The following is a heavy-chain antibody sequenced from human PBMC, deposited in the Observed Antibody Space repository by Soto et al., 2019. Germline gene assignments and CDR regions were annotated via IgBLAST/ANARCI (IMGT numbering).Heavy chain of an antibody. J-gene: IGHJ6*02. CDR3: ARFPYSYGFFSYYGMDV. Sequence: PGEALKVSCNGSVYSFTIYWIGWVRQMPGKGLEWMGIIDPGDSDTRYSPSFQGQVTISADKSISTAYLQWSSLKASDTAMYYCARFPYSYGFFSYYGMDVCGRGTTVTVS. D-gene: IGHD5-18*01. CDR1: VYSFTIYW. V-gene: IGHV5-51*01. CDR2: IDPGDSDT.